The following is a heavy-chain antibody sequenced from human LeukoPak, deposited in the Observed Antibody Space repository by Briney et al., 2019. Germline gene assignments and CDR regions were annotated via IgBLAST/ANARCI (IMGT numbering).Heavy chain of an antibody. V-gene: IGHV3-33*01. CDR2: IWYDGSNE. Sequence: PEGSLRLSCAASGFTFSNYGMHWVRQAPGKGLEWVAVIWYDGSNEYYADSVKGRSTISRDNSKNTLYLQMNSLRAEDTAVYYCARDGSMMGAGAGTSWWFDPWGQGTLVTVSS. CDR3: ARDGSMMGAGAGTSWWFDP. D-gene: IGHD6-13*01. J-gene: IGHJ5*02. CDR1: GFTFSNYG.